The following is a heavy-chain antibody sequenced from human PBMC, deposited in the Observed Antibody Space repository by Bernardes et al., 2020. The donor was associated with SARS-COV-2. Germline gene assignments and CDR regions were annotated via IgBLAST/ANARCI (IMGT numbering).Heavy chain of an antibody. J-gene: IGHJ6*02. V-gene: IGHV3-23*01. CDR2: ISGRGGST. D-gene: IGHD6-13*01. CDR3: AKVIAAAGKGGVFDYYYGMDV. CDR1: GFTFSIYA. Sequence: WSLRLSCTASGFTFSIYAMSWVRQAPGKGLEWVSAISGRGGSTCYADSVRGRFTISRDNSKNTLYMQMNSLRAEDTAVYYCAKVIAAAGKGGVFDYYYGMDVWGQGTTVTVSS.